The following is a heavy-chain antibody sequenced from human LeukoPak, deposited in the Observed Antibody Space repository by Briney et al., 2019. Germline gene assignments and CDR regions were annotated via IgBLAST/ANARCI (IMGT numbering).Heavy chain of an antibody. CDR3: AGFSIWYYFDY. D-gene: IGHD3-10*01. J-gene: IGHJ4*02. CDR1: GGSFSGYY. CDR2: INHSRST. V-gene: IGHV4-34*01. Sequence: SETLSLTCAVYGGSFSGYYWSWIRQPPGKGLEWIGEINHSRSTNYNPSLKSRVTISVDTSKNQFSLKLSSVTAADTAVYYCAGFSIWYYFDYWGQGTLVTVSS.